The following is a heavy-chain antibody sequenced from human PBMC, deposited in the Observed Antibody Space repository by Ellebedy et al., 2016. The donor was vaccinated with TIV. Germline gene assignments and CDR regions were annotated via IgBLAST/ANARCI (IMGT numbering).Heavy chain of an antibody. CDR2: MYHSGST. Sequence: SETLSLXCTVSGYSISSGYYWGWIRQPPGKGLEWIGSMYHSGSTYYNPSLKSRVTISVDTSKNQFSLKLSSVTAADTAVYYCARALSSGWYLFDYWGQGILVTVSS. J-gene: IGHJ4*02. CDR1: GYSISSGYY. D-gene: IGHD6-19*01. V-gene: IGHV4-38-2*02. CDR3: ARALSSGWYLFDY.